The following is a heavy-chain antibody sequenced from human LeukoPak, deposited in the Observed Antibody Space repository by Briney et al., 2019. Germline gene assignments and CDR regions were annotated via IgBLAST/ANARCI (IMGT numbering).Heavy chain of an antibody. J-gene: IGHJ4*02. V-gene: IGHV1-2*02. CDR1: GYTFTGYY. Sequence: ASVKVSCKASGYTFTGYYMHWVRQAPGQGLEWMGWINPNSGGTNYAQKFQGRVTMTRDTSISTAHMELSRLRSDDTAVYYCARASEVRRLVDYWGQGTLVTVSS. D-gene: IGHD1-1*01. CDR3: ARASEVRRLVDY. CDR2: INPNSGGT.